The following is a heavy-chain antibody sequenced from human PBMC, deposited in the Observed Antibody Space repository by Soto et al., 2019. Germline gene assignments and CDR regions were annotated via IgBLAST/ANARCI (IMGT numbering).Heavy chain of an antibody. CDR1: GCNFSSYG. CDR2: IWYDGSNK. J-gene: IGHJ4*02. Sequence: GGSMRLSRAAAGCNFSSYGMRWVRQAPGKELEWVAVIWYDGSNKYYADSVKGPFTISRDNSKNTLYLQMNSLRAEDTAVYYCARGDSDFWSGYYTGRVSYYFDYWGQGTLVTVSS. V-gene: IGHV3-33*01. CDR3: ARGDSDFWSGYYTGRVSYYFDY. D-gene: IGHD3-3*01.